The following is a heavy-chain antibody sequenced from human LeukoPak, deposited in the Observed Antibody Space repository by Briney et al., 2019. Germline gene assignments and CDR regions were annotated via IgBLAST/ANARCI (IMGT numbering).Heavy chain of an antibody. CDR1: GCTVVTNY. J-gene: IGHJ4*02. CDR2: IYSGGSK. CDR3: AKDPDYGGNSAQNDY. V-gene: IGHV3-53*01. Sequence: GGSLRVSCAGSGCTVVTNYINWVRQPPGKGLEWVSVIYSGGSKYYADSVKGRFTTSRDNSKNTLYLQMNSLRAEDTAVYYCAKDPDYGGNSAQNDYWGQGTLVTVSS. D-gene: IGHD4-23*01.